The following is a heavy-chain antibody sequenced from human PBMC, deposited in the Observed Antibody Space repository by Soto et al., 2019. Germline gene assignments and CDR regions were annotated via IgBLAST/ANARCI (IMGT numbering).Heavy chain of an antibody. V-gene: IGHV4-39*01. CDR1: GGSISSSSYY. J-gene: IGHJ5*02. D-gene: IGHD6-13*01. CDR2: IYYSGST. CDR3: AGSTSWFDP. Sequence: TLSLTCTVSGGSISSSSYYWGWIRQPPGKGLEWIGSIYYSGSTYYNPSLKSRVTISVDTSKNQFSLKLSSVTAADTAVYYCAGSTSWFDPWGQGTLVTVSS.